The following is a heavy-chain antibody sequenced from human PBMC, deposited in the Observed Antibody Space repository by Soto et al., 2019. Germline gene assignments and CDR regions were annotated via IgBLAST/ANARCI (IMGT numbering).Heavy chain of an antibody. Sequence: GGSLRLSCSASGFTFSSYAMHWVRQAPGKGLEYVSVISSNGGSTYYADSVKGRFTISRDNSKNTLYLQMSSLRAEDTAVYYCVKSNYGDYPNAFDYWGQGTLVTVSS. V-gene: IGHV3-64D*08. CDR1: GFTFSSYA. CDR2: ISSNGGST. J-gene: IGHJ4*02. D-gene: IGHD4-17*01. CDR3: VKSNYGDYPNAFDY.